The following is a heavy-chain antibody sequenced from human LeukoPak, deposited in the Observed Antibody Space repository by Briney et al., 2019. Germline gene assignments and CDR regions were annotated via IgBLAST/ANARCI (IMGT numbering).Heavy chain of an antibody. V-gene: IGHV1-2*02. CDR3: ARAQYYYDSSGAY. D-gene: IGHD3-22*01. CDR2: INPNSGGT. Sequence: GASVKVSCKASGYTFTGYYMHWVRQAPGQGLEWMGWINPNSGGTNYAQKFQGRVTMTRDTSISTAYMELSRLRSDDTAVYYCARAQYYYDSSGAYWGQGTLVTVSS. CDR1: GYTFTGYY. J-gene: IGHJ4*02.